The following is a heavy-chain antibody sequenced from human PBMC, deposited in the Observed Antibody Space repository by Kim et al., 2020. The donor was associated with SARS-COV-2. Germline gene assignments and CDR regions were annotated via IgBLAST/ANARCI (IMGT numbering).Heavy chain of an antibody. J-gene: IGHJ3*02. CDR2: ISYDGSNK. CDR1: GFTFSSYG. V-gene: IGHV3-30*18. D-gene: IGHD1-1*01. CDR3: AKENDVVAFDI. Sequence: GGSLRLSCAASGFTFSSYGMHWVRQAPGKGLEWVAVISYDGSNKYYADSVKGRFTISRDNSKNTLYLQMNSLRAEDTAVYYCAKENDVVAFDIWGQGTMGTVSS.